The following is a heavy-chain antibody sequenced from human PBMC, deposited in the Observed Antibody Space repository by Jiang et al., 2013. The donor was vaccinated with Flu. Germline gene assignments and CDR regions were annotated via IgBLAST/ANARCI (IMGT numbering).Heavy chain of an antibody. J-gene: IGHJ6*04. Sequence: AEVKKPGESLRISCKGSGYSFTSYWISWVRQMPGKGLEWMGRIDPSDSYTNYSPSFQGHVTISADKSISTAYLQWSSLKASDTAMYYCARQGSEGTTVSYYYYGMDVWGKGTTVTVSS. CDR2: IDPSDSYT. CDR1: GYSFTSYW. V-gene: IGHV5-10-1*01. D-gene: IGHD4-17*01. CDR3: ARQGSEGTTVSYYYYGMDV.